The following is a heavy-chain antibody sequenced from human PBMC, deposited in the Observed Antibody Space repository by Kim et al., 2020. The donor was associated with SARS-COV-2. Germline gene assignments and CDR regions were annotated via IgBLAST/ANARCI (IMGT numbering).Heavy chain of an antibody. J-gene: IGHJ4*02. D-gene: IGHD5-12*01. Sequence: AAPVKGRFTISRDDSRNTLFLQMSSLKTEDTAVYYCSTDPLRGYSGYEDYWGQGILVTVSS. V-gene: IGHV3-15*01. CDR3: STDPLRGYSGYEDY.